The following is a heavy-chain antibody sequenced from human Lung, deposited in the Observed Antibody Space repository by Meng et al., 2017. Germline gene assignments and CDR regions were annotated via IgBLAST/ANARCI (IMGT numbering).Heavy chain of an antibody. J-gene: IGHJ4*02. CDR2: IWYDGSNK. CDR3: ARGRYSSSSAVVDY. Sequence: QVQLVESGGGVVQPGRSLSLSCAASGCTFSSYGMHWVRQASGKGLEWVAVIWYDGSNKYYADSVKGRFTISRDNSKNTLYLQMNSLRAEDTAVYYCARGRYSSSSAVVDYWGQGTLVTVSS. CDR1: GCTFSSYG. V-gene: IGHV3-33*01. D-gene: IGHD6-13*01.